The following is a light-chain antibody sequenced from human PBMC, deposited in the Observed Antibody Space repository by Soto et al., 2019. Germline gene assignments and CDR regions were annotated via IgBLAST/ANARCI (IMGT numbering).Light chain of an antibody. CDR1: SSDVGGYNH. V-gene: IGLV2-14*01. CDR3: SSHTASTTRI. CDR2: EVT. J-gene: IGLJ1*01. Sequence: QSALTQPASVSGSPGQSITISCTGTSSDVGGYNHVSWYQHHPGKAPKRIIYEVTKRPSGVSNRFSGSKSGDTASLTISGLQAEDEAGYYCSSHTASTTRIFGTGTKLT.